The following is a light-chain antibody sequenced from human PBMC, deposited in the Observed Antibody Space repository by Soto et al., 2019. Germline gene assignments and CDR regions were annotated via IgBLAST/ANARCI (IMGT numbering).Light chain of an antibody. CDR1: QSVSSSH. CDR2: GAS. CDR3: QHYGGSPPYT. J-gene: IGKJ2*01. Sequence: EFVLTQSPGTLSLSPGERATLSCRASQSVSSSHLAWYQQKPGQAPRLLIYGASSRATGIPDRFSGSGSGTDFTLTISRLEPEDFAVYFCQHYGGSPPYTFGQGTKLETK. V-gene: IGKV3-20*01.